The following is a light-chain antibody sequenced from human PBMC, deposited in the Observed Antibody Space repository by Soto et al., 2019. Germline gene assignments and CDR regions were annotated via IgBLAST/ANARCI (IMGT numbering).Light chain of an antibody. CDR3: QQYDRSPYP. CDR2: STS. V-gene: IGKV3-20*01. J-gene: IGKJ2*01. CDR1: QSISSRH. Sequence: EIVLTQSPGTLSLSPGERATLSCRASQSISSRHLAWYQQKPGQAPRLLIFSTSSTATGIPDRFSGSGSGTDFTLTIDRLEPEDFAVYYCQQYDRSPYPFGQGTKVEIK.